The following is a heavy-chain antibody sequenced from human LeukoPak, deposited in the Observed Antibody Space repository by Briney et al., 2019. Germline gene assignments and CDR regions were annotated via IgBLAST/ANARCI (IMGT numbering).Heavy chain of an antibody. V-gene: IGHV1-18*01. J-gene: IGHJ4*02. CDR3: ARDPNFRSYYDY. Sequence: GASVTVSCKASGYTFTTFAISWVRQAPGQGLEWMGWISVYNGDTNYAQNLQGRVTMTTDTSTGTAYMELRSLRSDDTAVYYCARDPNFRSYYDYWGQGTLVTASS. CDR1: GYTFTTFA. D-gene: IGHD2/OR15-2a*01. CDR2: ISVYNGDT.